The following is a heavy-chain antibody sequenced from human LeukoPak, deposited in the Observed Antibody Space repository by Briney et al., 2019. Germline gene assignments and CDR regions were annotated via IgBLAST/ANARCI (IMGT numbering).Heavy chain of an antibody. CDR1: GGSISSSSYY. D-gene: IGHD2-2*01. CDR3: ARQVCSSTSCYLAYYYYYYYMDV. Sequence: SETLSPTCTVSGGSISSSSYYWGWIRQPPGKGLEWIGSIYYSGSTYYNPSLKSRVTISVDTSKNQFSLKLSSVTAADTAVYYCARQVCSSTSCYLAYYYYYYYMDVWGKGTTVTVSS. CDR2: IYYSGST. V-gene: IGHV4-39*01. J-gene: IGHJ6*03.